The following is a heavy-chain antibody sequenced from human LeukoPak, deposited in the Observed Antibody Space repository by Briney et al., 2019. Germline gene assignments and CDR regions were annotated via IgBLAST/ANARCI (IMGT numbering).Heavy chain of an antibody. V-gene: IGHV4-34*01. J-gene: IGHJ4*02. CDR1: GGSFSGYY. CDR2: INHSGST. Sequence: KASETLSLTCAVYGGSFSGYYWSWIRQPPGKGLEWIGEINHSGSTNYNPSLKSRVTISVDTAKNQFSLKLSSVTAADTAVYYCARVGSSGYPRRGQYFDHRGQGTLVTVSS. D-gene: IGHD6-19*01. CDR3: ARVGSSGYPRRGQYFDH.